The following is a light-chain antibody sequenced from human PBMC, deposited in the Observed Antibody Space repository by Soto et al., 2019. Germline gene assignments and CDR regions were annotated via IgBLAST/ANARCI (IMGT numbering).Light chain of an antibody. CDR2: DAS. J-gene: IGKJ2*01. CDR3: QQLVRSPHT. CDR1: QSVTNNY. Sequence: EIVLTQSPGTLSLSPGERATLSCRASQSVTNNYLAWYQQKPGQTPRLLIYDASSRATGIPDRFSGSGSGTEFTLTISRLEPEDFAVYYCQQLVRSPHTFGRGTKLEIK. V-gene: IGKV3-20*01.